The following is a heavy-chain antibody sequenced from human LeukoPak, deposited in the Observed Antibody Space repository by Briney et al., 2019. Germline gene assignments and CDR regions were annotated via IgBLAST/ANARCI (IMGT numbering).Heavy chain of an antibody. D-gene: IGHD1-14*01. J-gene: IGHJ4*02. CDR3: ARGTGYNTGRSLDY. CDR1: GFTFSSYS. V-gene: IGHV3-23*01. CDR2: ISGSGGTT. Sequence: QSGGSLRLSCTASGFTFSSYSMTWVRQAPGKGLEWVSAISGSGGTTYYADSVKGRFTFSRDNSKNTLYLQMNSLRSEDTAAYYCARGTGYNTGRSLDYWGQGTLVTVSS.